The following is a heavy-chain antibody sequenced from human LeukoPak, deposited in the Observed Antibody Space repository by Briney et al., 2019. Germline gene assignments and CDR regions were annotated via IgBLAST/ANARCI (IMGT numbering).Heavy chain of an antibody. D-gene: IGHD3-3*01. CDR1: GYTFTGYY. CDR3: ARDKRITIFEPLGAFDI. J-gene: IGHJ3*02. V-gene: IGHV1-2*02. CDR2: INPNSGGT. Sequence: ASVKVSCKASGYTFTGYYMHWARQAPGQGLEWMGWINPNSGGTNYAQKFQGRVTMTRDTSISTAYMELSRLRSDDTAVYYCARDKRITIFEPLGAFDIWGQGTMVTVSS.